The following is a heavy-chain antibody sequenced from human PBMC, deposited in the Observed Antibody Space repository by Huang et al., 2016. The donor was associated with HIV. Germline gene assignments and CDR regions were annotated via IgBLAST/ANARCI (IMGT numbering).Heavy chain of an antibody. D-gene: IGHD7-27*01. CDR1: GFTFDDYA. J-gene: IGHJ3*01. Sequence: EVQLVESGGDLVRPGRSLRLSCAASGFTFDDYAMHWVRQTPGKGLEWGSGINWKRGNIAYADSVRGRFTIARDNAKNSLYLQMNSLRPEDTTLYYCAKDWGYVFGAFDFWGRGTMVTVSS. CDR3: AKDWGYVFGAFDF. V-gene: IGHV3-9*01. CDR2: INWKRGNI.